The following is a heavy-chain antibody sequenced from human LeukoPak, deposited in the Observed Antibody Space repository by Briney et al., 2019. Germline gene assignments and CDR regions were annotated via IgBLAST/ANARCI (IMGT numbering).Heavy chain of an antibody. J-gene: IGHJ4*02. CDR2: ITSSSSSI. Sequence: WGSLTLSCAASGFTFSRCSMNWVRQAPGKGLEWVSYITSSSSSIYYADSVKGRSTISRDNVKNSLYLQMNSLRDGDTAVYYCARIAPRRDSSNYETDYWGQGTLDPVSS. CDR3: ARIAPRRDSSNYETDY. CDR1: GFTFSRCS. V-gene: IGHV3-48*02. D-gene: IGHD3-22*01.